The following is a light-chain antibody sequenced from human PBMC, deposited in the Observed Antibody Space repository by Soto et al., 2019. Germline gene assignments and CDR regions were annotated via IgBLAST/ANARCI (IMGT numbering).Light chain of an antibody. V-gene: IGKV1-5*01. Sequence: DIHMTPSPSALSASVGDRVTITCRTSQSISSWLAWYQQKPGKAPRLLIYDASSLEGGVPSRFSGSGSGTDFTLTISDLQPDDLGTYYCQQYNNFWTFGPGTKVEI. J-gene: IGKJ1*01. CDR2: DAS. CDR3: QQYNNFWT. CDR1: QSISSW.